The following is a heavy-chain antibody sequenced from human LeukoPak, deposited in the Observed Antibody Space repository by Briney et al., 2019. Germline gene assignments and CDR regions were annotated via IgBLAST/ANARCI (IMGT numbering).Heavy chain of an antibody. CDR3: ARVRGYSYVCSPRWFDP. CDR2: IKKDGRNT. V-gene: IGHV3-7*01. D-gene: IGHD5-18*01. Sequence: GSLRPCCAASGFTFSSYWMSCVRQAPGKGLEWVANIKKDGRNTYYADSVQGRVTITRDNAKNTLYLQMNSLRAEDTAVYYCARVRGYSYVCSPRWFDPWGQGTLVTVSS. CDR1: GFTFSSYW. J-gene: IGHJ5*02.